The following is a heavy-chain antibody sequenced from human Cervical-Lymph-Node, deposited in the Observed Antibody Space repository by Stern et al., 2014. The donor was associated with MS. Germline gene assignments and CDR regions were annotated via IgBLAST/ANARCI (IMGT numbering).Heavy chain of an antibody. Sequence: QVQLQESGPGLVKPSETLSLTCTVSGGSIGRYYWSWVRQPPGKSLEWIGYIYHNGNTNYNPSLKSRVSMSVDTSKNQFSLNLTSVTAADTAVYYCTRDGRSSLSEYSQTWGQGSLVTVSS. V-gene: IGHV4-59*01. CDR1: GGSIGRYY. CDR3: TRDGRSSLSEYSQT. CDR2: IYHNGNT. J-gene: IGHJ1*01. D-gene: IGHD6-6*01.